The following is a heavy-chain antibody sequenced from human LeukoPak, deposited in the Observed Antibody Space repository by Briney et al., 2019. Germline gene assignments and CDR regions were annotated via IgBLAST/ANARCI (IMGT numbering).Heavy chain of an antibody. V-gene: IGHV3-33*06. CDR3: AKDLSYGSLWFDP. CDR2: IWYDGSKK. D-gene: IGHD3-10*01. J-gene: IGHJ5*02. CDR1: GFTFSSHG. Sequence: GGSLRLSCAASGFTFSSHGMQWVRQAPGTGLEWVPLIWYDGSKKNYVDSVMGRFTISRDSSKNTLYLQMDNLRGEDTAVYFCAKDLSYGSLWFDPWGQGTLVTVSS.